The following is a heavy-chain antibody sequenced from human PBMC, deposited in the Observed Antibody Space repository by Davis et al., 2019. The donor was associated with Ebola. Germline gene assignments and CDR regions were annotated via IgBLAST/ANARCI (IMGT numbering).Heavy chain of an antibody. Sequence: PSETLSLTCPASGFTFSNAWMNWVRQAPGKGLEWVGRIKSKINGGTADYAAPVKGRFTISRDNSKNTLYLQMNSLRAEDTAVYYCARGVIVVFDPAGGIDPWGQGTLVTVSS. CDR1: GFTFSNAW. J-gene: IGHJ5*02. CDR2: IKSKINGGTA. V-gene: IGHV3-15*07. CDR3: ARGVIVVFDPAGGIDP. D-gene: IGHD3-22*01.